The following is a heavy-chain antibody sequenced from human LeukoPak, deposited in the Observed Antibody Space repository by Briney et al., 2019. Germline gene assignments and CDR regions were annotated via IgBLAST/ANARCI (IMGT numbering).Heavy chain of an antibody. D-gene: IGHD6-13*01. CDR2: ISSSSSYI. Sequence: PGGSLRLSCAASGFTFSSYSMNWVRQAPGKGLEWVSSISSSSSYIYYADSVKGRFTISRDNAKNSLYLQMNSLRAEDTAVYYCARDAGAWYSSSWVNWFDPWGQGTLVTVSS. J-gene: IGHJ5*02. CDR3: ARDAGAWYSSSWVNWFDP. V-gene: IGHV3-21*01. CDR1: GFTFSSYS.